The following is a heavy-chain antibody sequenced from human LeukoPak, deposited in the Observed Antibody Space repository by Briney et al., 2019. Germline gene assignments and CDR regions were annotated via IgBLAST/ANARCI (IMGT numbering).Heavy chain of an antibody. J-gene: IGHJ4*02. CDR2: IYPGDSDT. CDR1: GYSFTSYW. V-gene: IGHV5-51*01. Sequence: KSGESLKISCKGSGYSFTSYWIGWVRQMPGKGLEWMGIIYPGDSDTRYSPSFQGQVTISADKSISTAYLQWSSLKASDTAMYYCARYPPPQNIVATSPYYFDYWGQGTLVTVSS. CDR3: ARYPPPQNIVATSPYYFDY. D-gene: IGHD5-12*01.